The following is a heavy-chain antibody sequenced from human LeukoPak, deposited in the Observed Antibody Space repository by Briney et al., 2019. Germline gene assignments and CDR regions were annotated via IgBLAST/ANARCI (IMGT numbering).Heavy chain of an antibody. V-gene: IGHV3-21*01. CDR1: GFTFSSYS. Sequence: GGSLRLSCAASGFTFSSYSMNWVRQAPGKGLEWVSSISRSSSYIYYADSVKGRFTISRDNAKNSLYLQMNSLRAEDTAVYYCASGHCSGGSCYSSVAFDIWGQGTMVTVSS. CDR2: ISRSSSYI. J-gene: IGHJ3*02. D-gene: IGHD2-15*01. CDR3: ASGHCSGGSCYSSVAFDI.